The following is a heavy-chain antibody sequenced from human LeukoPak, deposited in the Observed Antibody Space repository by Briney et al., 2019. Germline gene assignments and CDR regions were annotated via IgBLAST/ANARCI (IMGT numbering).Heavy chain of an antibody. V-gene: IGHV1-2*02. CDR1: GYTFSGYY. D-gene: IGHD2-15*01. CDR2: SSPNSGGA. Sequence: ASVKASCKASGYTFSGYYIHWLRQAPGQGLEWMGYSSPNSGGANSAQRFRGRVTMTRDTSISTAYMELTRLGSDDTAVYYCAREGDGLLSKDFDYWGQGTLVTVSS. J-gene: IGHJ4*02. CDR3: AREGDGLLSKDFDY.